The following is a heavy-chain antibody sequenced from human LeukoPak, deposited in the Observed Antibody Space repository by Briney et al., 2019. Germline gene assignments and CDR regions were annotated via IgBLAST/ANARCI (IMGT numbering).Heavy chain of an antibody. J-gene: IGHJ3*02. CDR2: IYYSGST. D-gene: IGHD3-10*01. CDR3: ARDPYYYGSGSYGAFDI. CDR1: GGSFSGYY. Sequence: SETLSLTCAVYGGSFSGYYWSWIRQPPGKGLEWIGYIYYSGSTNYNPSLKSRVTISVDTSKNQFSLKLSSVTAADTAVYYCARDPYYYGSGSYGAFDIWGQGTMVTVSS. V-gene: IGHV4-59*01.